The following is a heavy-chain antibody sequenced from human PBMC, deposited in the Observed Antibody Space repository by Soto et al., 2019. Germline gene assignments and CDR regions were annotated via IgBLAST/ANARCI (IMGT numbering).Heavy chain of an antibody. CDR2: TYYRSKWYN. J-gene: IGHJ4*02. D-gene: IGHD5-12*01. CDR1: GDGISSNTAA. V-gene: IGHV6-1*01. CDR3: AREAVDIAATNNYGDYHPIDY. Sequence: SQTLSLTCAISGDGISSNTAAWHWFRQSPSRGLEWLGRTYYRSKWYNDYAVSVKSRITINPGTSKNQFSLQLNSVTPEDTAVYYCAREAVDIAATNNYGDYHPIDYWGQGTLVTVTP.